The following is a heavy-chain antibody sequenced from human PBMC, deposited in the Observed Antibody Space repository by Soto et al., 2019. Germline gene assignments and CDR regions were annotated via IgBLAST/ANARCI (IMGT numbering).Heavy chain of an antibody. D-gene: IGHD1-26*01. J-gene: IGHJ5*02. V-gene: IGHV3-23*01. CDR3: AKNQGVELVPLATVDWFDP. CDR1: GLISENFG. Sequence: GSLRLSCAASGLISENFGMSWVRQAPGKGLEWISSISGSGFKKYYADSVKGRFTISRDNSKSTVYLELNNLSAEDTAVYHCAKNQGVELVPLATVDWFDPWGQGSVVTVSS. CDR2: ISGSGFKK.